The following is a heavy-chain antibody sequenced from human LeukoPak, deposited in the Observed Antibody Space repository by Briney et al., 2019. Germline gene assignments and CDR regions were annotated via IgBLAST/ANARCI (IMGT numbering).Heavy chain of an antibody. V-gene: IGHV3-21*01. Sequence: GGSLRLSCAASGFTFSTYTMNWVRQAPGKGLEWVSSITSGTGYIYYADSMKGRFTISRDNAKNSLYLQMNSLRAEDTAVYYCARASSGTYYEDYWGQGTLVTVSS. CDR1: GFTFSTYT. CDR3: ARASSGTYYEDY. J-gene: IGHJ4*02. D-gene: IGHD1-26*01. CDR2: ITSGTGYI.